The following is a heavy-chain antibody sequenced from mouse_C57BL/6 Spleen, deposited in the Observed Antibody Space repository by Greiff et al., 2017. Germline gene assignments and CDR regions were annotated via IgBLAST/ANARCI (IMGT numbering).Heavy chain of an antibody. V-gene: IGHV1-7*01. D-gene: IGHD3-3*01. CDR2: INPSSGYT. CDR3: ASERDAPLLGY. CDR1: GYTFTSYW. J-gene: IGHJ2*01. Sequence: QVQLQQSGAELAKPGASVKLSCKASGYTFTSYWMHWVKQRPGQGLEWIGYINPSSGYTKYNQKFKDKATLTEDKSSSTAYMQLSSLTYEDSAVYYCASERDAPLLGYWGQGTTLTVSS.